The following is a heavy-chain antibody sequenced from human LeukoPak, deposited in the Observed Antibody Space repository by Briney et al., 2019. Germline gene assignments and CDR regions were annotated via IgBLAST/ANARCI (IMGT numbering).Heavy chain of an antibody. V-gene: IGHV3-9*03. Sequence: PGGSLRLSCAASGFTFDDYAMHWVRQAPGKGLEWVSGISWNSGSIGYADSVKGRFTISRDNAKNSLYLQMNSLRPEGMALYYCVKGPITGDYFDYWGQGTLVTVSS. CDR3: VKGPITGDYFDY. D-gene: IGHD7-27*01. J-gene: IGHJ4*02. CDR1: GFTFDDYA. CDR2: ISWNSGSI.